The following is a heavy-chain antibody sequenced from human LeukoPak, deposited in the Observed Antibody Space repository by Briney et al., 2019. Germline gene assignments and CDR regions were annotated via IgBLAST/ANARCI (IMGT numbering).Heavy chain of an antibody. V-gene: IGHV4-30-4*01. CDR2: IYYSGST. J-gene: IGHJ2*01. Sequence: SETLSLTCTVSGGSISSGDYYWRWIRQPPGKGLEWIGYIYYSGSTYYNPSLKSRVTISVDTSKNQFSLKLSSVTAADTAVYYCARDSWIQLWSKDYWYFDPWGRGTLVTVSS. CDR1: GGSISSGDYY. CDR3: ARDSWIQLWSKDYWYFDP. D-gene: IGHD5-18*01.